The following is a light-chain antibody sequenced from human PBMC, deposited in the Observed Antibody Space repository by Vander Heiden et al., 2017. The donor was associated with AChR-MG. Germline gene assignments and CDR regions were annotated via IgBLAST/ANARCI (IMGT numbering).Light chain of an antibody. CDR2: DTS. CDR1: QNIRNY. CDR3: QQRSSWPLT. Sequence: EIVLTQFPATLSLSPGERVTLSCRASQNIRNYLAWYQQKPGQAPRLLIYDTSNRGTGVPARFSGSGSGTDFTLTINSLQPEDFAVYYCQQRSSWPLTFGGGTRVVIK. J-gene: IGKJ4*01. V-gene: IGKV3-11*01.